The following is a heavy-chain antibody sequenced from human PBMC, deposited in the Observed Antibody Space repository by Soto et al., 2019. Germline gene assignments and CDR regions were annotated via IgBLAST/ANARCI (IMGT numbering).Heavy chain of an antibody. CDR2: ISLSDSDT. Sequence: GESLKISCKTSGYSLTTYWFAWVRQLPGKGLEWMGLISLSDSDTIYSPSAQGHSTISADKSIKTAYLQWSSLKASDTAIYYGATTFDYNGYFDPWGQGTQVTVSS. J-gene: IGHJ5*02. CDR3: ATTFDYNGYFDP. CDR1: GYSLTTYW. D-gene: IGHD4-4*01. V-gene: IGHV5-51*01.